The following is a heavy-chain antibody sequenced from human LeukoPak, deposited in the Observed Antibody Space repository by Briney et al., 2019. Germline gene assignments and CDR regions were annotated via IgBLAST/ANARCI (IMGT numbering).Heavy chain of an antibody. D-gene: IGHD3-10*01. J-gene: IGHJ5*02. CDR2: INHRGST. CDR1: GGSFSGYY. CDR3: AKSLYGSGSYYNWFDP. V-gene: IGHV4-34*01. Sequence: SETLSLTCAVYGGSFSGYYWSWLRQPPGKGLEWIGEINHRGSTNYNPSLKRRVTISVDTSKNQFSLKLSSVTAADTAVYYCAKSLYGSGSYYNWFDPWGQGTLVTVSS.